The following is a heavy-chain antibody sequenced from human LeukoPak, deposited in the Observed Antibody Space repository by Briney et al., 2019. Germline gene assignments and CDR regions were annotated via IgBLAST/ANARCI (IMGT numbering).Heavy chain of an antibody. Sequence: EGSLRLSCSASGFTFSSYAMHWVRQAPGKGLEYVSAISSNGGSTYYADSVKGRFTISRDNSENTLYLQMSSLRAEDTAVYYCVKEIAAAFDYWGQGTLVTVSS. CDR2: ISSNGGST. CDR1: GFTFSSYA. D-gene: IGHD6-13*01. CDR3: VKEIAAAFDY. V-gene: IGHV3-64D*06. J-gene: IGHJ4*02.